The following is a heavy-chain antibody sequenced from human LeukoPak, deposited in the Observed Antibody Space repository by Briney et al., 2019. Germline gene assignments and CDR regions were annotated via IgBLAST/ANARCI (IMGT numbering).Heavy chain of an antibody. D-gene: IGHD3-10*01. Sequence: GGSLRLSCAASGFTFSSYGMHRVRQAPGKGLEWVAFIRYDGSNKYYADSVKGRFTISRDNSKNTLYLQMNGLRAEDTAVYYCAKMSITMVRGVIPSDYWGQGTLVTVSS. J-gene: IGHJ4*02. CDR1: GFTFSSYG. V-gene: IGHV3-30*02. CDR3: AKMSITMVRGVIPSDY. CDR2: IRYDGSNK.